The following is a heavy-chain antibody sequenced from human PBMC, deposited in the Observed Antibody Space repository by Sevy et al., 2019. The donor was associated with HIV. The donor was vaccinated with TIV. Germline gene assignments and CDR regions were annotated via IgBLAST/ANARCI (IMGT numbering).Heavy chain of an antibody. CDR2: VSYDGSTK. CDR1: GFTSSNYG. J-gene: IGHJ3*01. Sequence: GGSLRLSCAASGFTSSNYGMHWVRQAPGKGLEWVAVVSYDGSTKYYADFVKGRFTISRDNSKNTVYLQMNTLRTEDTAVFYCAKGSKATDSAFDLWGQGTMVTVSS. CDR3: AKGSKATDSAFDL. D-gene: IGHD1-26*01. V-gene: IGHV3-30*18.